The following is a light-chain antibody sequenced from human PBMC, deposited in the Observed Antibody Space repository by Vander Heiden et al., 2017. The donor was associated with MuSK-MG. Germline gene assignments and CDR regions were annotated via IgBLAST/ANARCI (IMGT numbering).Light chain of an antibody. CDR1: QSIEHH. CDR3: QQYYNGPPWT. V-gene: IGKV3-15*01. Sequence: DIVMTQSPATLSLSPGERATLSCRASQSIEHHLAWYQQKPGQAPRLLIYGASTRVTGIPDRFSGSGSGTEFTLTIRSLQSDDFALYFCQQYYNGPPWTLGRGTKVEI. CDR2: GAS. J-gene: IGKJ1*01.